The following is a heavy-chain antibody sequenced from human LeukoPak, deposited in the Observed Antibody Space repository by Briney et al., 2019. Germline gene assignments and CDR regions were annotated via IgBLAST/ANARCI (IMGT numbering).Heavy chain of an antibody. Sequence: PGRSLRLSCAASGFTFSSYAMHWVRQAPGKGLEWVAVIWYDGSNKYYADSVKGRFTISRDNSKNTLYLQMNSLRAEDTAVYYCARDPYSSSWYLLRWDHYYGMDVWGQGTTVTVSS. CDR3: ARDPYSSSWYLLRWDHYYGMDV. CDR1: GFTFSSYA. CDR2: IWYDGSNK. V-gene: IGHV3-33*08. J-gene: IGHJ6*02. D-gene: IGHD6-13*01.